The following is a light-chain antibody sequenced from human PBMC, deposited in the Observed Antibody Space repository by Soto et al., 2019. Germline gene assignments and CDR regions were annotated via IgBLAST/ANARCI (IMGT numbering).Light chain of an antibody. CDR2: AAS. J-gene: IGKJ3*01. CDR1: QGISSY. V-gene: IGKV1-9*01. CDR3: QQLNSWVFT. Sequence: DIQLTQSPSFLSASVGDRVTITCRASQGISSYLAWYQQKPGKAPKLQIYAASTLQSGVPSRFSGSGSGTEFTLTISSLQPEDFATYYCQQLNSWVFTFGPGTKVDIK.